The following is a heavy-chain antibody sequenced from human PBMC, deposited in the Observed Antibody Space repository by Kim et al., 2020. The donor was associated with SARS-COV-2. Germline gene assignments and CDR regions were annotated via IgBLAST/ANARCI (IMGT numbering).Heavy chain of an antibody. D-gene: IGHD6-19*01. Sequence: SETLSLTCAVYGGSFSGYYWSWIRQPPVKGLEWIGEINHSGSTNYNPSLKSRVTISVDTSKNQFSLKLSSVTAADTAVYYCARARGGGGNTSGPTFDYWGQGTLVTVSS. CDR3: ARARGGGGNTSGPTFDY. J-gene: IGHJ4*02. V-gene: IGHV4-34*01. CDR2: INHSGST. CDR1: GGSFSGYY.